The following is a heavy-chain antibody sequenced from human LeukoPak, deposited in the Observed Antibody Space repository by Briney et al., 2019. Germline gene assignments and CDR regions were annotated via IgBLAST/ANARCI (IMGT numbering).Heavy chain of an antibody. CDR3: TRDRRYCSGSWCYFDYFFDY. D-gene: IGHD2-15*01. V-gene: IGHV3-30-3*01. CDR2: ISYDGSIN. Sequence: GGSLRLSCAASGFTFNSYAVHWVRQAPGKGLEWVAVISYDGSINFYAASVKGRFTISRDNSKNTLYLQMNSLRPEDTALYFCTRDRRYCSGSWCYFDYFFDYWGQGTLVTVSS. CDR1: GFTFNSYA. J-gene: IGHJ4*02.